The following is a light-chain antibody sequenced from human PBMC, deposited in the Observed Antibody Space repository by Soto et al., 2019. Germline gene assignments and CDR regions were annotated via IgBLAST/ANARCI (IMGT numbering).Light chain of an antibody. CDR2: KAS. J-gene: IGKJ1*01. V-gene: IGKV1-5*03. CDR3: QQYNSYSSWP. CDR1: QSISSW. Sequence: DIQMTQSPSTLSASVGDRVTITCRASQSISSWLAWYQQKPGKAPKLLIYKASSLESGVPSRFSGSGSGTEFTLTISSLQSDDFATYYCQQYNSYSSWPFCQGTKVDIK.